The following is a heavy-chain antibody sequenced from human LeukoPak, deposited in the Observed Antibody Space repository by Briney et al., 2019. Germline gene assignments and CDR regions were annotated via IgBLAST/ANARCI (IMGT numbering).Heavy chain of an antibody. Sequence: GGSLRLSCAASGFTFSSYAMHWGRQAPGKGLEWVAVISYDGTNKYYTDSVRGRFTISRDNSKNALYLQMNSLRAEDTAVYYCAKDLGSGPPYYGMDVWGQGTTVTVSS. CDR1: GFTFSSYA. V-gene: IGHV3-30*18. CDR3: AKDLGSGPPYYGMDV. J-gene: IGHJ6*02. D-gene: IGHD3-10*01. CDR2: ISYDGTNK.